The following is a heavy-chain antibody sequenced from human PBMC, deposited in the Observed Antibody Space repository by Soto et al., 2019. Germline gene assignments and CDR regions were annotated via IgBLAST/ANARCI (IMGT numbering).Heavy chain of an antibody. CDR2: ISSSSSYT. CDR3: VRARDPRRTISPSYFDY. D-gene: IGHD3-9*01. V-gene: IGHV3-11*05. CDR1: GFTFSDYY. J-gene: IGHJ4*02. Sequence: QVQLVESGGGLVKPGGSLRLSCAASGFTFSDYYMSWIRQAPGKGLEWVSYISSSSSYTNYADSVKGRFTISRDNAKNSLYLQMNSLRAEDTAVYYCVRARDPRRTISPSYFDYWGQGTLVTVSS.